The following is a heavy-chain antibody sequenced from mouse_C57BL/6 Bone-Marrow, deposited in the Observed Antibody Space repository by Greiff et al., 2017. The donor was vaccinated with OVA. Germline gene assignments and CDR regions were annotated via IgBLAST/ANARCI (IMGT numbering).Heavy chain of an antibody. CDR1: GYTFTSYW. J-gene: IGHJ4*01. CDR3: ATQLLYYAMDY. V-gene: IGHV1-50*01. D-gene: IGHD2-12*01. Sequence: QVQLKQPGAELVKPGASVKLSCKASGYTFTSYWMQWVKQRPGQGLEWIGEIDPSDSYTNYNQKFKGKATLTVDTSSSTAYMQLSSLTSEDSAVYYCATQLLYYAMDYCDQGTSVTVSS. CDR2: IDPSDSYT.